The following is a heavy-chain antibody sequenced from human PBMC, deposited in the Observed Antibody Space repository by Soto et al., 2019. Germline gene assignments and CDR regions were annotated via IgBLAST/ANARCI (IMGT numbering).Heavy chain of an antibody. Sequence: QVQLVESGGGVVQPGRSLRLSCAASGFTFSSYAMHWVRQAPGKGLEWVAVISYDGSNKYYADSVKGRFTISRDNSKNTLYLQMNSLRDEDTAVYYCTLFQLSRNDAFDIWGQGTMVTVSS. CDR1: GFTFSSYA. CDR3: TLFQLSRNDAFDI. V-gene: IGHV3-30-3*01. D-gene: IGHD2-2*01. J-gene: IGHJ3*02. CDR2: ISYDGSNK.